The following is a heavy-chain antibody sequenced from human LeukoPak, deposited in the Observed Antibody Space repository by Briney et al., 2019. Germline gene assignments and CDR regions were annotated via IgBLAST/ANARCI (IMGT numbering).Heavy chain of an antibody. D-gene: IGHD2-21*02. CDR2: IGSRGNYI. CDR3: ARGTMVTVNFDY. CDR1: VFTFSSYT. V-gene: IGHV3-21*01. Sequence: GGSLRLSCAASVFTFSSYTLNWVRQAPGRGLEWVSSIGSRGNYIYYSDTMKGQFTISRDNAKNSLYPQRNRLRAEDTAVYYCARGTMVTVNFDYWGQGALVTVSS. J-gene: IGHJ4*02.